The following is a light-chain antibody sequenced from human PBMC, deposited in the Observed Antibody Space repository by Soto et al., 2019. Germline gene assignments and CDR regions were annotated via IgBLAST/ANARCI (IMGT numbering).Light chain of an antibody. CDR1: QRVSSY. CDR2: DAS. V-gene: IGKV3-11*01. CDR3: QQRSNWPPYT. Sequence: EIVLTQSPATLSLSPGERATLSCRASQRVSSYLAWYQHKPGQAPRLLIYDASNRATGIPARFSGSGSGTDFTLTISSLEPEDFSVYYCQQRSNWPPYTFGQGTKLEIK. J-gene: IGKJ2*01.